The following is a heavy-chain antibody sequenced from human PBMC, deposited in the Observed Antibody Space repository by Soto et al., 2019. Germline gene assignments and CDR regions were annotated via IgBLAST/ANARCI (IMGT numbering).Heavy chain of an antibody. D-gene: IGHD1-1*01. J-gene: IGHJ4*02. CDR3: VEGWNDF. CDR2: IKSKRDGGTT. V-gene: IGHV3-15*01. Sequence: HLVESGGDLVKPGGSLRLSCAASGFMFSSAWMSWVRQAPGKGLELVGRIKSKRDGGTTDYAPPVKGRFVISRDDSKNTLYLQMNSLKTDDTAVYYCVEGWNDFWGQGTLVAVSS. CDR1: GFMFSSAW.